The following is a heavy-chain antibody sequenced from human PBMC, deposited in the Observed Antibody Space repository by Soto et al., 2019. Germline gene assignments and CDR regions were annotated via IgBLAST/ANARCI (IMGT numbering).Heavy chain of an antibody. CDR3: ARVHNPYSSNWYQFGYFDS. V-gene: IGHV4-31*03. Sequence: PSETLSLTCTVSGGSISTGGYYWSWIRQLPGKGLEWIGHIYYTESTNYNPSLQRRVTLSVDTSKSHFSLNMNSATAADTAVYYCARVHNPYSSNWYQFGYFDSWGQGTLVTVSS. CDR2: IYYTEST. J-gene: IGHJ4*02. CDR1: GGSISTGGYY. D-gene: IGHD6-13*01.